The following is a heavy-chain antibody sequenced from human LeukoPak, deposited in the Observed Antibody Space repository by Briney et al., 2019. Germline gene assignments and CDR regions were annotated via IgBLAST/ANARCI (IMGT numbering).Heavy chain of an antibody. J-gene: IGHJ4*02. CDR3: ANYDYVSGSSH. CDR1: GFTVSSNY. Sequence: PGGSLRLSCAASGFTVSSNYMSWVRQAPGKGLEWVSVIYSGGSTYYADSVKGRFTISRDNSKNTLYLQMNSLRAEDTAVYYCANYDYVSGSSHWGQGTLVTVSS. V-gene: IGHV3-53*01. CDR2: IYSGGST. D-gene: IGHD3-16*01.